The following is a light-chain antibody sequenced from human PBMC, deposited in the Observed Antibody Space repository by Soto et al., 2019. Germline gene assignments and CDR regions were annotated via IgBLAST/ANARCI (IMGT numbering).Light chain of an antibody. CDR1: SSDVGGYNY. Sequence: QSALTQPRSVSGSPGQSVTMSCTGTSSDVGGYNYVSWYQQHPGKAPKLMIYDVSTRPSGVPDRFSGSKSGNTASLTISGLQAEDEAHYYCCSYVGNYRIFGGGTQLTVL. CDR3: CSYVGNYRI. J-gene: IGLJ2*01. V-gene: IGLV2-11*01. CDR2: DVS.